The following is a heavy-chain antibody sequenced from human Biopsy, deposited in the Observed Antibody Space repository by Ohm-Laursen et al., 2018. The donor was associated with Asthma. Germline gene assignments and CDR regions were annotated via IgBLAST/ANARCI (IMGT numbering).Heavy chain of an antibody. CDR1: GFPFTAYY. Sequence: SVKVSCKTSGFPFTAYYIHWVRQAPGQGLEWMGWISLNTGDANLAQKFRGWVAMTRDTSISTAYLVLSGLKSHDTAVYYCARAPYSDAIDSWGQGTLVAVPS. CDR2: ISLNTGDA. D-gene: IGHD1-26*01. CDR3: ARAPYSDAIDS. J-gene: IGHJ4*02. V-gene: IGHV1-2*04.